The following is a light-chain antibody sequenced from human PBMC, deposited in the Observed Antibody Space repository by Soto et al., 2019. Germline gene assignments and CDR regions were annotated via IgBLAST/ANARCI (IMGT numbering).Light chain of an antibody. CDR3: SSYTNSGTVL. CDR1: SSDVGGYDY. CDR2: NVR. V-gene: IGLV2-14*01. Sequence: QSALTQPASVSGSPGQSITISCTGTSSDVGGYDYVSWYQQYAGKAPKLTIYNVRNRPSGVSNRFSGSKSGNMASLTISGLQPEDEADYFCSSYTNSGTVLFGGGTKVTVL. J-gene: IGLJ2*01.